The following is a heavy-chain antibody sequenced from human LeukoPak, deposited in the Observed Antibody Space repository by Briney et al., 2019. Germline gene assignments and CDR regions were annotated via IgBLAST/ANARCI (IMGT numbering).Heavy chain of an antibody. J-gene: IGHJ4*02. CDR1: GSSFSTYS. CDR3: ARGTSGAFDH. CDR2: ISASGSRT. D-gene: IGHD2-2*01. V-gene: IGHV3-23*01. Sequence: PGGSLRLSCTASGSSFSTYSMIWVRQAPGKGPEWVSEISASGSRTYYTDAVKGRFTVARDNSRNTVYLEMNSPRADDTAVYYCARGTSGAFDHWGQGTLVTVSS.